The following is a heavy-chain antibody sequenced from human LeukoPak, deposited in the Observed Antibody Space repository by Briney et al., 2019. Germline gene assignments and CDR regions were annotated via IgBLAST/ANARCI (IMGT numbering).Heavy chain of an antibody. V-gene: IGHV4-31*03. J-gene: IGHJ4*02. D-gene: IGHD3-10*01. CDR2: IYYSGGT. CDR1: GGSINSGGYY. CDR3: ARDYLGDYYGSGGFDY. Sequence: PSETLSLTCTVSGGSINSGGYYWAWIRQHPGKGLEWIGYIYYSGGTYYNPSLQSRVTLSVDTSENQFSLKLTSVTAADTAVYYCARDYLGDYYGSGGFDYWSQGALVTVSS.